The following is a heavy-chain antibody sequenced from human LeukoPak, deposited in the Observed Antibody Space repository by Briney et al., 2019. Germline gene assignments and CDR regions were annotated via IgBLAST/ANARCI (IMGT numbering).Heavy chain of an antibody. CDR1: SGSISSSSYY. CDR3: ARDPDYYYYGMDV. V-gene: IGHV4-39*07. Sequence: SETLSLTCTVSSGSISSSSYYWGWIRQPPGKGLEWIGSIYYSGSTYYNPSLKSRVTISVDTSKNQFSLKLSSVTAADTAVYYCARDPDYYYYGMDVWGQGTTVTVSS. CDR2: IYYSGST. J-gene: IGHJ6*02.